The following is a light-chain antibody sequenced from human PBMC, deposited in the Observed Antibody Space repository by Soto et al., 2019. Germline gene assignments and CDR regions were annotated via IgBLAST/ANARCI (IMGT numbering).Light chain of an antibody. J-gene: IGKJ1*01. CDR1: QSISNW. CDR3: QQDSDNWT. CDR2: KAY. V-gene: IGKV1-5*03. Sequence: DIQMTQSPSTLSASVGDRVTITCRASQSISNWLAWYQQKPGTAPNLLIYKAYTLQSGVPSRFSGSGSGTEFTRNIGSLQLDDPATYDCQQDSDNWTFGQGAKVEIK.